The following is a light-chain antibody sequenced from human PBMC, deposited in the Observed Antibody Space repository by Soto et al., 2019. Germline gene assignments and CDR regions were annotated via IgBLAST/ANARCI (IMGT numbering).Light chain of an antibody. CDR2: EGS. V-gene: IGLV2-23*01. CDR3: CSYAGSSTLWV. J-gene: IGLJ3*02. Sequence: QSALTQPASVSGSPGQSITISCTGTSSDVGSYNLVSWYQQHPGKAPKLMIYEGSKRPSGVSNRFSGSKSGNTASLTISGLQAADEADYDCCSYAGSSTLWVFGGGTKVTVL. CDR1: SSDVGSYNL.